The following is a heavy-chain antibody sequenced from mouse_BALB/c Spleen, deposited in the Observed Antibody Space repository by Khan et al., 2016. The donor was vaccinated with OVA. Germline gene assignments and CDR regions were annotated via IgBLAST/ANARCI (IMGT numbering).Heavy chain of an antibody. CDR2: IDPFSDTT. J-gene: IGHJ3*01. D-gene: IGHD2-2*01. CDR3: TRHGYVAWFTY. Sequence: EVQLQQSGPELMKPGASVKISCKASGYSFTSYYIHWVMPSHGKSLEWIGYIDPFSDTTTYNQKFKGKATLTVDKSSSTAYIHLSNLTSEDSAVDYCTRHGYVAWFTYGGQGTLVTVSA. CDR1: GYSFTSYY. V-gene: IGHV1S135*01.